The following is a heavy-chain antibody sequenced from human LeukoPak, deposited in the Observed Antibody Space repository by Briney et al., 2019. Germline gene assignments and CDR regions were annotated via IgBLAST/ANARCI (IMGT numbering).Heavy chain of an antibody. CDR1: GSTFTGYY. D-gene: IGHD1-26*01. CDR3: ARAGDSGNLA. CDR2: INPNSGGT. J-gene: IGHJ4*02. Sequence: ASVKLSCKASGSTFTGYYMHWVRQAPGQRLEWMGWINPNSGGTNYAQDFHGRVTMTRDTSISTAYMELSRLRYDDTAVYYCARAGDSGNLAGGQGTLVTVSS. V-gene: IGHV1-2*02.